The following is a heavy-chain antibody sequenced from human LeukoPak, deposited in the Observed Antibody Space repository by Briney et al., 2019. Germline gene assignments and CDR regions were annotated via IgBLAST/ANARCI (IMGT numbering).Heavy chain of an antibody. CDR3: ATGYYEPFAT. V-gene: IGHV4-59*01. CDR2: ISDTGKT. D-gene: IGHD1-26*01. Sequence: SETLSLTFSVSGAPLRSYYLDWLRQSPGKGMEWIGYISDTGKTDSNPSLKSRVTISLGTSKTQFSLRLRSVTAADSAVYYCATGYYEPFATWGPGILVTVSS. J-gene: IGHJ5*02. CDR1: GAPLRSYY.